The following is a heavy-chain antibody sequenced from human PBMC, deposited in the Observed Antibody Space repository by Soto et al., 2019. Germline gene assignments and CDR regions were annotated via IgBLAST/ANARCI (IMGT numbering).Heavy chain of an antibody. D-gene: IGHD2-21*01. CDR3: ARSDYYDAFDI. CDR2: IWYDGSNK. CDR1: GFTSSSYG. J-gene: IGHJ3*02. V-gene: IGHV3-33*01. Sequence: PGGSLRLSCAASGFTSSSYGMHWVRQAPGKGLEWVAVIWYDGSNKYYADSVKGRFTISRDNSKNTLYLQMNSLRAEDTAVYYCARSDYYDAFDIWGQGTMVTVSS.